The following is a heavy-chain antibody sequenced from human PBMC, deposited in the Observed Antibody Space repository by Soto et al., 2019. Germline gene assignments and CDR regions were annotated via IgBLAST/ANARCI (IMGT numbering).Heavy chain of an antibody. J-gene: IGHJ4*02. CDR2: INPSGGST. CDR1: GYTFTSYY. CDR3: ARVSDSGYETRY. D-gene: IGHD5-12*01. V-gene: IGHV1-46*01. Sequence: ASVKVSCKASGYTFTSYYMHWVRQAPGQGLEWMGIINPSGGSTSYAQKFQGRVTMTRDTSTSTAYMELRSLRSYDTAVYYCARVSDSGYETRYWGQGTLVTVSS.